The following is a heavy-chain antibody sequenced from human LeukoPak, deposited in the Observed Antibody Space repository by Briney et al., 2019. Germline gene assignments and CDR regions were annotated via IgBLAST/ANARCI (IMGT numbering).Heavy chain of an antibody. J-gene: IGHJ3*02. CDR2: IYYSGNT. V-gene: IGHV4-39*01. CDR3: ARHGTAVISLLGAFDI. Sequence: SETLSLTCTVSGDSISSGTYYWAWIRQPPGKGLEWIGTIYYSGNTFYSPSLKSRVTISVDTSKNQFSLKLTSVTAADTAVYYCARHGTAVISLLGAFDIWGQGTMVTISS. CDR1: GDSISSGTYY. D-gene: IGHD4-17*01.